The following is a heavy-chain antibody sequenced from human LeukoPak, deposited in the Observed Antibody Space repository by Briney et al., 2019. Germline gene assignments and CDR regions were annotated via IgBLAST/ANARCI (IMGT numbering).Heavy chain of an antibody. CDR1: GYSFTNYA. CDR2: IHPSTGNP. Sequence: ASVKVSCKASGYSFTNYAMNWVRQDPGQGLEWMGWIHPSTGNPTYAQGFTGRFVFSLDTSVRTTYLPISRLKAEGTPVFFFARDFQSLGELSLPDYWGQGTLLTVTS. CDR3: ARDFQSLGELSLPDY. J-gene: IGHJ4*02. D-gene: IGHD3-16*01. V-gene: IGHV7-4-1*02.